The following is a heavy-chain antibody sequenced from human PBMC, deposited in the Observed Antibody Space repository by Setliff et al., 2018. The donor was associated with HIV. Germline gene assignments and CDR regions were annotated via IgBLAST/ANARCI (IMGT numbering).Heavy chain of an antibody. CDR3: ARLRYGSGIPLDV. Sequence: PSETLSLTCTVSGASISSSTDYWGWIRQSPGKGLEWIGSRYYSGSTYQNPSLKSRVTIPVDTSKNQFSLELSSVTAADTAVYYCARLRYGSGIPLDVWAQGSRSPSPQ. J-gene: IGHJ6*04. CDR1: GASISSSTDY. CDR2: RYYSGST. D-gene: IGHD3-10*01. V-gene: IGHV4-39*01.